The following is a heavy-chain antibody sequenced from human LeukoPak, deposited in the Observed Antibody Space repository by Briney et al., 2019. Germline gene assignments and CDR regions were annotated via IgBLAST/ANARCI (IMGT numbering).Heavy chain of an antibody. D-gene: IGHD2-15*01. V-gene: IGHV1-2*02. CDR2: INPNSGVT. Sequence: VASVKVSRKPSRYTSTGYYIHWVRQAPGQGLEWMGCINPNSGVTNYAQKFQGRVTMTRDTPISTAYMELSRLRSDDTAVYYCARRCSGGSCSGAFDIWGQGTMVTVSS. CDR3: ARRCSGGSCSGAFDI. CDR1: RYTSTGYY. J-gene: IGHJ3*02.